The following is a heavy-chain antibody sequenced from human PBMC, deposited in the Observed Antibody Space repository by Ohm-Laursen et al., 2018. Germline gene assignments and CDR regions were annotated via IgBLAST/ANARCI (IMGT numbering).Heavy chain of an antibody. Sequence: ASVKVSCNASGYTFTSYDINWVRQATGQGLEWMGWMNPNSGNTGYAQKFQGRVTMTRNTSISTAYMELRSLRSDDTAVYYCARRNSGWYGGNAFDIWGQGTMVTVSS. CDR2: MNPNSGNT. J-gene: IGHJ3*02. V-gene: IGHV1-8*01. CDR3: ARRNSGWYGGNAFDI. D-gene: IGHD6-19*01. CDR1: GYTFTSYD.